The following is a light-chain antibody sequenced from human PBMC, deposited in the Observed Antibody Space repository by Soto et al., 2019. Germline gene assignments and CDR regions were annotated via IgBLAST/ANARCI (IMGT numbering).Light chain of an antibody. CDR3: SSYTGTYVVL. CDR1: TSDVGGYNY. Sequence: QSVLTQPPSASGSPGQSVTISCTGTTSDVGGYNYVSWYQQHPGKAPKLLVYDVDKRPSGVPDRFSGSKSGNTASLTVSGLQAEDEADYYCSSYTGTYVVLFGGGTKVTVL. CDR2: DVD. J-gene: IGLJ3*02. V-gene: IGLV2-8*01.